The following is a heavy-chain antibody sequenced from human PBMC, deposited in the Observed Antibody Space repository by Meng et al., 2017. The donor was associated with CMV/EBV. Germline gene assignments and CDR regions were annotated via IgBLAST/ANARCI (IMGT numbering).Heavy chain of an antibody. J-gene: IGHJ4*02. CDR3: AKDLSFGYSSGVFDH. Sequence: GESLKISCAASGFSFSNFAMTWVRQAPGKGLEWVSVIDTGATRTYYADSVKGRFIVTREDFKNTLFLQMNSLRAEDTAVYYCAKDLSFGYSSGVFDHWGQGTLVTVSS. CDR2: IDTGATRT. V-gene: IGHV3-23*03. D-gene: IGHD5-18*01. CDR1: GFSFSNFA.